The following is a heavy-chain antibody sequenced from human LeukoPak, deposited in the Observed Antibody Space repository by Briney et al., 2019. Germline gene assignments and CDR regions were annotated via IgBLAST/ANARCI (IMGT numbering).Heavy chain of an antibody. Sequence: SDTLSLTCSVSGGSMSSPRFYWAWIRQPPGKGLEWIGNIYYSGSTYYNPSLQSRVTISVDTSKNQFSLKLTSVTAADKAVYYCASMSRGVILGPNYYSYYMDFWGKGATVIVSS. CDR1: GGSMSSPRFY. CDR2: IYYSGST. D-gene: IGHD3-10*01. J-gene: IGHJ6*03. V-gene: IGHV4-39*01. CDR3: ASMSRGVILGPNYYSYYMDF.